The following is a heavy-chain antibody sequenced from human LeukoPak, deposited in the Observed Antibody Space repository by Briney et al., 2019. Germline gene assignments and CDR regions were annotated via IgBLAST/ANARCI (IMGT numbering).Heavy chain of an antibody. CDR1: GGSISGSSYY. D-gene: IGHD6-19*01. J-gene: IGHJ4*02. CDR3: ASRPQWPV. CDR2: IYYSGST. V-gene: IGHV4-39*07. Sequence: SETLSLTCTVSGGSISGSSYYWGWIRQPPGKGLEWIGSIYYSGSTYYNPSLKSRVTISVDKSKNQFSLNLISLTAADTAIYYCASRPQWPVWGQGILVTVSS.